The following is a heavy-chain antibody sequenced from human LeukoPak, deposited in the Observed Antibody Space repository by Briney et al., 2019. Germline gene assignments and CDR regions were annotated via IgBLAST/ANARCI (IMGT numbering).Heavy chain of an antibody. CDR1: GGSISSISYY. CDR3: ARRLRWSNFDY. D-gene: IGHD4-23*01. J-gene: IGHJ4*02. V-gene: IGHV4-39*01. Sequence: SETLSLTCTVSGGSISSISYYWGGIRQPPGKGRGWIGSIYYSGSTYYNPSLKSRVTISVDTSKNQFSLKLSSVTAADTAVYYCARRLRWSNFDYWGQGTLVTVSS. CDR2: IYYSGST.